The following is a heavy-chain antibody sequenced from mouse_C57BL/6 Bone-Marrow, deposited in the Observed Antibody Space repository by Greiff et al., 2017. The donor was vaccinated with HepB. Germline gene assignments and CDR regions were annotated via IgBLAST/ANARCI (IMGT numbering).Heavy chain of an antibody. Sequence: VHVKQSGAELVKPGASVKLSCTASGFNIKDYYMHWVKQRTEQGLEWIGRIDPEDGETKYAPKFQGKATITADTSSNTAYLQLSSLTSEDTAVYYCARSSGSSRYFDYWGQGTTLTVSS. V-gene: IGHV14-2*01. D-gene: IGHD1-1*01. J-gene: IGHJ2*01. CDR3: ARSSGSSRYFDY. CDR2: IDPEDGET. CDR1: GFNIKDYY.